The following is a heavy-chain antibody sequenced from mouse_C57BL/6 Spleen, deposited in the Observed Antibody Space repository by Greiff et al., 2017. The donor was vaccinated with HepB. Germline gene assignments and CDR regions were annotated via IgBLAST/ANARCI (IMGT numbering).Heavy chain of an antibody. J-gene: IGHJ2*01. CDR2: INPGSGGT. D-gene: IGHD1-1*01. Sequence: QVQLQQSGAELVRPGTSVKVSCKASGYAFTNYLIEWVKQRPGQGLEWIGVINPGSGGTNYNEKFKGKATLTADKSSSTAYMQLSSLTSEDSAVYFCARDYYGSSSDYWGKGTTLTVSS. CDR3: ARDYYGSSSDY. V-gene: IGHV1-54*01. CDR1: GYAFTNYL.